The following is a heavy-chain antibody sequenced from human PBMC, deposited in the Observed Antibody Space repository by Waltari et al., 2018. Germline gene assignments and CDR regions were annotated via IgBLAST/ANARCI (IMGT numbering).Heavy chain of an antibody. CDR1: GGSISSHY. CDR2: IYYSGST. J-gene: IGHJ6*02. CDR3: ARGVGSWPYDFWTTDMDV. Sequence: QVQLQESGPGLVKPSETLSLTCTVSGGSISSHYWSWIRQPPGKGLEWIGYIYYSGSTNYNPALKSRVTISVDTSKNQFSLKLSSVTAADTAVYYCARGVGSWPYDFWTTDMDVWGQGTTVTVSS. V-gene: IGHV4-59*11. D-gene: IGHD3-3*01.